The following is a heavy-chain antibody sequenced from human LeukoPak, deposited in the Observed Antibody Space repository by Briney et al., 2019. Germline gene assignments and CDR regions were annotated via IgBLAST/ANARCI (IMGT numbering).Heavy chain of an antibody. V-gene: IGHV3-74*01. CDR3: ARDPQVGRDGYNYLDY. D-gene: IGHD5-24*01. Sequence: GGSLRLSRAASGFTFSSYWMHWVRQGPGKGLVWVSHVNSDGSSTNYADSVKGRFTISRDNAKNTLYLQMNSLRAEDTAVYYCARDPQVGRDGYNYLDYWGQGTLVTVSS. J-gene: IGHJ4*02. CDR2: VNSDGSST. CDR1: GFTFSSYW.